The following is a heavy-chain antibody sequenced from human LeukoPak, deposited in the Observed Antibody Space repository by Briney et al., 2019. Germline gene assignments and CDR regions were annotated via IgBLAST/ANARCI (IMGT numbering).Heavy chain of an antibody. CDR1: GFTFSSYS. V-gene: IGHV3-48*01. CDR3: ARESMTGTTDY. J-gene: IGHJ4*02. CDR2: ISSSSSTI. D-gene: IGHD1-7*01. Sequence: QSGGSLRLSCAASGFTFSSYSMNWVRQAPGKGLEWVSYISSSSSTIYYADSVRGRFTISRDNAKNSLYLQMNSLRAEDTAVYYCARESMTGTTDYWGQGTLVTVSS.